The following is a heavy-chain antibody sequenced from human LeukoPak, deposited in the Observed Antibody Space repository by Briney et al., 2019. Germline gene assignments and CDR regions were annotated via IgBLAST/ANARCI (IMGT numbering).Heavy chain of an antibody. V-gene: IGHV1-18*01. D-gene: IGHD2-21*01. J-gene: IGHJ6*02. CDR2: ISAYNGNT. CDR1: SYTFTSYG. Sequence: ASVKVSCKASSYTFTSYGISWVRQAPGQGLEWMGWISAYNGNTNYAQKLQGRVTMTTDTSTSTAYMELRSLRSDDTAVYYCARGLLQYYYYYGMDVWGQGTTVTVSS. CDR3: ARGLLQYYYYYGMDV.